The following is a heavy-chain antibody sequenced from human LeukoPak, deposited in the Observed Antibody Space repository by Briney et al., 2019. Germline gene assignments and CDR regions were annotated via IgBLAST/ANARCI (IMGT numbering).Heavy chain of an antibody. D-gene: IGHD4-17*01. CDR2: IYHSGST. Sequence: PSETLSLTCTVSGYSISSGYYWGWIRQSPRKGLEWIGSIYHSGSTYYNPSLRSRVTISINTSNHQFSLKVTSVTAADTAVYYCASTTVRTGYWGQGTLVTVSS. J-gene: IGHJ4*02. V-gene: IGHV4-38-2*02. CDR1: GYSISSGYY. CDR3: ASTTVRTGY.